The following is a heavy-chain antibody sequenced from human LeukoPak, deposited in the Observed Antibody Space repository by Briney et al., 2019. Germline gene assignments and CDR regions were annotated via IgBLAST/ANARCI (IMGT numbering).Heavy chain of an antibody. CDR2: IWYDGSNK. D-gene: IGHD5-12*01. Sequence: GRSLRLSCAASGFTFSSYGMHWVRQAPGKGLEWVAVIWYDGSNKYYADSVKGRFTISRDNSKNTLYLQMNSLRAEDTAVYYCARALRPDSGYEFYYWGQGTLATVSS. V-gene: IGHV3-33*01. CDR1: GFTFSSYG. J-gene: IGHJ4*02. CDR3: ARALRPDSGYEFYY.